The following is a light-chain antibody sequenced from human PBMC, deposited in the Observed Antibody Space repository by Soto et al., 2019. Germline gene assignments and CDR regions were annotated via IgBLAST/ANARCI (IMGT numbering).Light chain of an antibody. V-gene: IGKV3-20*01. CDR2: DTS. Sequence: EIVLTQSPGTLSLSPGERATLSCRASQSVSSCYLTWYQQKPGQAPRLLIYDTSRRATGTPDRFSGSGSWPDFTLTIGRLDAEDFALYYCKHNGSPPCTFGQGTKVEIK. J-gene: IGKJ1*01. CDR1: QSVSSCY. CDR3: KHNGSPPCT.